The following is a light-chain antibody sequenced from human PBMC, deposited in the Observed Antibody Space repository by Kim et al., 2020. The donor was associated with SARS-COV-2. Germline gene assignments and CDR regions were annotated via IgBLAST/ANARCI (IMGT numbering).Light chain of an antibody. CDR3: LQHSTYPIT. Sequence: ASVGDSVTITCRASQDIKHALCWYQQNPGSAPKRLIYGASSLQSGFPSRFSGSGSGTEFTITISSVQPEDFATYFCLQHSTYPITFGQGTRLEIK. J-gene: IGKJ5*01. CDR2: GAS. V-gene: IGKV1-17*01. CDR1: QDIKHA.